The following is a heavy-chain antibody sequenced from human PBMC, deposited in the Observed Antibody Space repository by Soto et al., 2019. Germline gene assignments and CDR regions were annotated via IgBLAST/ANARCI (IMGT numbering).Heavy chain of an antibody. D-gene: IGHD3-16*01. V-gene: IGHV3-7*01. CDR1: GFTLSSYW. J-gene: IGHJ4*02. Sequence: EVQLVESGGGLVQPGGSLRLSCAASGFTLSSYWMSWVRQAPGKGLEWVANIKQDGSEKYYVDSVKGRFTIASDNAKNSLFLQMNSLRAEDTAVYYCTRSFFGGFDYWGQGALITVSS. CDR2: IKQDGSEK. CDR3: TRSFFGGFDY.